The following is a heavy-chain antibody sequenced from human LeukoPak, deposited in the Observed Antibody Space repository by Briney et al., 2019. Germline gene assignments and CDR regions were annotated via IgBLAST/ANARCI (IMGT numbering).Heavy chain of an antibody. J-gene: IGHJ3*02. CDR1: GFTFSSYG. V-gene: IGHV3-30*02. CDR3: AKDEEPRDPMSRRVFDI. CDR2: IRYDGSNK. D-gene: IGHD1-14*01. Sequence: GGSLRLPCAASGFTFSSYGMHWVRQAPGKGLEWVAFIRYDGSNKYYADSVKGRFTISRDNSKNTLYLQMNSLRAEDTAVYYCAKDEEPRDPMSRRVFDIWGEGTMVTVSS.